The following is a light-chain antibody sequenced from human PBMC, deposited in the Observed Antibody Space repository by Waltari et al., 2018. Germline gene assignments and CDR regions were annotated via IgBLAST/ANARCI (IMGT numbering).Light chain of an antibody. CDR2: VNSDGSH. CDR1: SAHSSHV. CDR3: QTGGHGTWV. V-gene: IGLV4-69*01. J-gene: IGLJ3*02. Sequence: QPVLTQSPPASASLRAPVKLTCPLSSAHSSHVTAWLQQQPEKGPRYLMKVNSDGSHNKGDEIPDRFSGSSSGAERYLTISSLQSEDEADYYCQTGGHGTWVFGGGTKLTVL.